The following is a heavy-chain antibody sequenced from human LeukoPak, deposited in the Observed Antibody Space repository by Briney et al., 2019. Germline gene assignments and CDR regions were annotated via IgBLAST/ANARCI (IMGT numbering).Heavy chain of an antibody. CDR3: ARHVYISGGPWFDP. CDR2: IYYSGST. J-gene: IGHJ5*02. D-gene: IGHD6-19*01. Sequence: PSETLSLTCTVSGGSISSGGYYWSWIRQHPGKGLEWIGYIYYSGSTYYNPSLKSRVTISVDTSKNQFSLKLSSVTAADTAVYYCARHVYISGGPWFDPWGQGTLVTVSS. V-gene: IGHV4-31*03. CDR1: GGSISSGGYY.